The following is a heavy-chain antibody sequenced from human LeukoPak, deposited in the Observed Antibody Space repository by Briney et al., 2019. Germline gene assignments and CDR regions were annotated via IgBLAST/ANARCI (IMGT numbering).Heavy chain of an antibody. CDR2: IIPIFGTA. CDR1: GGTFSSYT. V-gene: IGHV1-69*13. Sequence: SVKVSCKASGGTFSSYTISWVRQAPGQGLEWMGGIIPIFGTANYAQKFQGRVTITADESTSTAYMELSSLRSEDTAVYYCARGLGIPYYFDYWGQGTLVTVSS. CDR3: ARGLGIPYYFDY. J-gene: IGHJ4*02. D-gene: IGHD7-27*01.